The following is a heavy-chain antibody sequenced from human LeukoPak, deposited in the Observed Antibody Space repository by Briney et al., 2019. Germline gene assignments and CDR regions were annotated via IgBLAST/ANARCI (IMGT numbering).Heavy chain of an antibody. CDR1: GGSISSSNW. D-gene: IGHD6-19*01. Sequence: PSETLSLTCAVSGGSISSSNWWSWVRQPPGKGLEWIGEIYHSGSTNYNPSLKSRVTISVDKSKNQFSLKLSSVTAADTAAYYCAKIPTGVAATGYWGQGTLVTVSS. J-gene: IGHJ4*02. CDR3: AKIPTGVAATGY. V-gene: IGHV4-4*02. CDR2: IYHSGST.